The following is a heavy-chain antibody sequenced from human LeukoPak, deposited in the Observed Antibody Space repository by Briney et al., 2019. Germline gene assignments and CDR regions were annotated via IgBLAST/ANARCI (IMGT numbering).Heavy chain of an antibody. CDR1: GGSISSSSYY. CDR2: VHHSGST. CDR3: TIRGYDITTNFFDS. D-gene: IGHD3-10*01. V-gene: IGHV4-39*07. J-gene: IGHJ4*02. Sequence: PSETLSLTCTVSGGSISSSSYYWNWIRQPPGKGLEWIGEVHHSGSTNVNPSLKSRVTISLDPSNNHFSLNMTSMTAADTAMYYCTIRGYDITTNFFDSWGQGTLATVSS.